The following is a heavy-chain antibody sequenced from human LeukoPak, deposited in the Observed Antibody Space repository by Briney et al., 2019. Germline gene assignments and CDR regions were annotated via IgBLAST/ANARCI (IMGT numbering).Heavy chain of an antibody. D-gene: IGHD2-2*01. CDR1: GFSFTTYA. J-gene: IGHJ5*02. V-gene: IGHV3-23*01. Sequence: GGSFRLSCAASGFSFTTYAMGWVRQAPGKGLEWVSTVVRSGDGAYYADSVKGRFAISRDNSKKTVYLQMNGLRGEDTAVYYCVKESELLCGGWFDPWGQGTLVTVSS. CDR3: VKESELLCGGWFDP. CDR2: VVRSGDGA.